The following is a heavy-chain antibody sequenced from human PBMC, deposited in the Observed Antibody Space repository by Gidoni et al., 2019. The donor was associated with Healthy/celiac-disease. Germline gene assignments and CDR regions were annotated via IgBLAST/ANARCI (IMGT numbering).Heavy chain of an antibody. D-gene: IGHD5-12*01. J-gene: IGHJ1*01. V-gene: IGHV4-39*01. CDR3: ARQRVTPEWLRLGDFQH. CDR2: IYYSGST. Sequence: QLQLQESGPGLVKPSETRSLTCTVSGGSISSSSYYWGWIRQPPGKGLAWIGSIYYSGSTYYNPSLKSLVTISVDTSKNQFSLKLSSVTAADTAVYYCARQRVTPEWLRLGDFQHWGQGTLVTVSS. CDR1: GGSISSSSYY.